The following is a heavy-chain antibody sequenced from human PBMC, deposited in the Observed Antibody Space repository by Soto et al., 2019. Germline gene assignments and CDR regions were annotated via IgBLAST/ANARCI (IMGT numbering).Heavy chain of an antibody. D-gene: IGHD1-26*01. CDR3: AREDILGARSFDY. CDR2: ISSLSTPR. CDR1: GFSFSGYS. J-gene: IGHJ4*02. Sequence: EVHLVESGGGLVQTGGSLRLSCAASGFSFSGYSMNWVRQAPGKGLEWISYISSLSTPRYYAESVEGRFIISRDNAKNSLYLQMNSLRDEDTAVYFCAREDILGARSFDYWGQGTLVTVSS. V-gene: IGHV3-48*02.